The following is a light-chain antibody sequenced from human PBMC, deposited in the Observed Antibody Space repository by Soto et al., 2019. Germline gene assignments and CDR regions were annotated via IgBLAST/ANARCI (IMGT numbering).Light chain of an antibody. V-gene: IGKV3-20*01. CDR3: QQFGSSPGFT. CDR2: AAS. Sequence: DIVLTQSPGTLSLSPGERATLSCRASQSINSRYLAWYQQKPGQAPRLLIYAASSRATGIPDRFSGSGSGTDFTLNISRLEPEDFAVYYCQQFGSSPGFTFGPGTKVDIK. J-gene: IGKJ3*01. CDR1: QSINSRY.